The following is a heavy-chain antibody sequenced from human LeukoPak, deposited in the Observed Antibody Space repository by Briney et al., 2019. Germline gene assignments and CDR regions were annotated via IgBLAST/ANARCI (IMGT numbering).Heavy chain of an antibody. CDR1: GYTFTGYY. CDR2: INPNSGGT. Sequence: ASVKVSCKASGYTFTGYYMHWVRQAPGQGLEWMGWINPNSGGTNYAQKFQGRVTMTRDTSISTAYMELSRLRSDDTAVYYCARRERYYDSSGYLFDPWGQGTLVTVSS. CDR3: ARRERYYDSSGYLFDP. D-gene: IGHD3-22*01. V-gene: IGHV1-2*02. J-gene: IGHJ5*02.